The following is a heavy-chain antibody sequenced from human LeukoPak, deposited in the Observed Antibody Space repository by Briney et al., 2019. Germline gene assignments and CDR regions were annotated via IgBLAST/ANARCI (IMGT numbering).Heavy chain of an antibody. D-gene: IGHD6-19*01. V-gene: IGHV3-74*01. CDR3: ARDQAVAGPRFDY. Sequence: GGSLRLSCAASGFTFSSYWMHWVRQAPGKGLVWVSRINSDGSSTNYADSVKGRFTISRDNAKNTLYLQMNSLRAEDTAVYYCARDQAVAGPRFDYWGQGTLVTVSS. CDR1: GFTFSSYW. J-gene: IGHJ4*02. CDR2: INSDGSST.